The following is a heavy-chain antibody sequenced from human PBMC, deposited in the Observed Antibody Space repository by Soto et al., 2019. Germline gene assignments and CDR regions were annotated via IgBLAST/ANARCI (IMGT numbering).Heavy chain of an antibody. CDR1: GYTFTSYA. CDR2: INAGNGNT. CDR3: ARLATVTTRWDNWFDP. V-gene: IGHV1-3*01. J-gene: IGHJ5*02. D-gene: IGHD4-17*01. Sequence: ASVKVSCKASGYTFTSYAMHWVRQAPGQRLEWMGWINAGNGNTKYSQKFQGRVTITRDTSASTAYMELSSLRSEDMAVYYCARLATVTTRWDNWFDPWGQGTLVTSPQ.